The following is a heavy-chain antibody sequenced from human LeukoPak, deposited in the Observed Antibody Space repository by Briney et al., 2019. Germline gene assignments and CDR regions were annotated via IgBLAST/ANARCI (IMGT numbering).Heavy chain of an antibody. CDR1: GFAFSDYI. Sequence: GGSLRLSCAASGFAFSDYILDWVRQAPGKGLEWVGRIRRGSNSYTTEYAESVKGRFIISRDDSKNSLYLHMTSLQTEDTAVYHCTRDGGEGGNSAFDIWGQGTKVTVSS. CDR3: TRDGGEGGNSAFDI. V-gene: IGHV3-72*01. J-gene: IGHJ3*02. D-gene: IGHD3-16*01. CDR2: IRRGSNSYTT.